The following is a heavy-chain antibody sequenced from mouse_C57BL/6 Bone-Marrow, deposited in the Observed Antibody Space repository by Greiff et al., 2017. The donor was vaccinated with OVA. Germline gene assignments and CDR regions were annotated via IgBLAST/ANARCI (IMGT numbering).Heavy chain of an antibody. J-gene: IGHJ4*01. D-gene: IGHD1-1*01. CDR3: ARDGTTVVAPMDY. CDR2: ISYDGSN. CDR1: GYSITSGYY. V-gene: IGHV3-6*01. Sequence: EVQLQQSGPGLVKPSQSLSLTCSVTGYSITSGYYWNWIRQFPGNKLEWMGYISYDGSNNYNPSLKNRISITRDTSKNQSFLKLNSVTTEDTATYYCARDGTTVVAPMDYWGQGTSVTVSS.